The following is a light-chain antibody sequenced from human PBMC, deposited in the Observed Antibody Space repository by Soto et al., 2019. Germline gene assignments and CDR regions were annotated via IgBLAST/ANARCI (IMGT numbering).Light chain of an antibody. CDR3: QQRSNWPIT. V-gene: IGKV3-11*01. J-gene: IGKJ5*01. CDR2: GAS. Sequence: EIVLTQSPDTLSLSPGERATLSCRASQSVGTSLAWYQQKPGQAPSLLIYGASSRATGIPDRFSGSGSGTDFTLTISSLEPEDFALYYCQQRSNWPITFGQGTRLEIK. CDR1: QSVGTS.